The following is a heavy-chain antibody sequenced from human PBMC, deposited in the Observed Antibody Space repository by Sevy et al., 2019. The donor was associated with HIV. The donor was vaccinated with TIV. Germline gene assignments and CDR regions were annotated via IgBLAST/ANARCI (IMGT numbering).Heavy chain of an antibody. Sequence: SETLSLTCAVSGYSISSGYYWGWIRQPPGKGLEWIGSIYHSGSTYYNPSLKSRVTISVDTSKNQFSLKLRSVTAADTAVYYCARAYYEIRPLDAFDIWGQGTMVTVSS. CDR3: ARAYYEIRPLDAFDI. J-gene: IGHJ3*02. D-gene: IGHD3-22*01. V-gene: IGHV4-38-2*01. CDR1: GYSISSGYY. CDR2: IYHSGST.